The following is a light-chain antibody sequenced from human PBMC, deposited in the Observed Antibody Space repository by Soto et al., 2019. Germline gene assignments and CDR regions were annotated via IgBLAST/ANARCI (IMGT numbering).Light chain of an antibody. V-gene: IGKV3-20*01. CDR1: QSVSSSY. CDR2: GAS. Sequence: EIVLTQSPGTLSLSPGERATLSCRASQSVSSSYLAWYQQKPGQAPRLLIYGASSRATGIPHRFSGSGSGTDFTLTISRLEPEYFAVYYCQQYDSSLYTFGQGTKLEVK. J-gene: IGKJ2*01. CDR3: QQYDSSLYT.